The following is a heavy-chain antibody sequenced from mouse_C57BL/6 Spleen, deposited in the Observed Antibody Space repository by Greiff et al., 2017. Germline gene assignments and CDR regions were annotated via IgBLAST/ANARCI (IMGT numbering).Heavy chain of an antibody. CDR2: ISGGGGNT. CDR3: ARRGYYGSSYFYAMDY. J-gene: IGHJ4*01. CDR1: GFTFSSYT. D-gene: IGHD1-1*01. V-gene: IGHV5-9*01. Sequence: EVKLVESGGGLVKPGGSLKLSCAASGFTFSSYTMSWVRQTPEKRLEWVATISGGGGNTYYPDSVKGRFTISRDNAKNTLYLQMSRLRSEDTALYYCARRGYYGSSYFYAMDYWGQGTSVTVSS.